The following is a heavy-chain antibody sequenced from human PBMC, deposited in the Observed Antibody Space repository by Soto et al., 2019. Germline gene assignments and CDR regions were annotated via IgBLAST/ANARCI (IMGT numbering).Heavy chain of an antibody. CDR1: GGSISSGGYY. J-gene: IGHJ4*02. Sequence: SETLSLTCTVSGGSISSGGYYWSWIRQHPGKGLEWIGYIYFSGSTYYNPSLKSRVTISVDTSKNQFSLKLSSVTAADTAVYYCAISPHIQLWSYPSDEWGQGTLVTVSS. CDR2: IYFSGST. CDR3: AISPHIQLWSYPSDE. D-gene: IGHD5-18*01. V-gene: IGHV4-31*03.